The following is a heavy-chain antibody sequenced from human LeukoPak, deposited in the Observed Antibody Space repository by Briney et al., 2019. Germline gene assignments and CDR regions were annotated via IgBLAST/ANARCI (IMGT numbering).Heavy chain of an antibody. Sequence: PGGSLRLSCAASGFIFSSFGMHWVRQAPDKGLEWVAVISYDGSNKYHADSVKGRFTISRDNSKNTLYVQMNSQRAEDTAVYYCAKDRDYYDSSGYRTPDYWGQGTLVTVSS. V-gene: IGHV3-30*18. D-gene: IGHD3-22*01. CDR2: ISYDGSNK. CDR3: AKDRDYYDSSGYRTPDY. J-gene: IGHJ4*02. CDR1: GFIFSSFG.